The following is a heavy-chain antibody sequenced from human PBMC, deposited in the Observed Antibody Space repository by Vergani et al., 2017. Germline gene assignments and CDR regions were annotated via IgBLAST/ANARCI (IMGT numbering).Heavy chain of an antibody. J-gene: IGHJ4*02. CDR3: ARHSAIVYDIFGGAQYFFDF. CDR1: GFSIDNGYY. V-gene: IGHV4-38-2*01. CDR2: IYRTGRT. Sequence: QVQLQESGPGLVKPSGTLSLTCAVSGFSIDNGYYWDWIRQPPGKGLEWIGSIYRTGRTHFNPSLKSRVTISVDTPNNHFPPRLNSLTAADTAVYYRARHSAIVYDIFGGAQYFFDFWGQETLITISS. D-gene: IGHD3-9*01.